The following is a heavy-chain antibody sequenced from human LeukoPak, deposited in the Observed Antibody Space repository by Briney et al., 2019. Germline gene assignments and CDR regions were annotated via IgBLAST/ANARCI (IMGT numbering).Heavy chain of an antibody. D-gene: IGHD3-22*01. CDR1: GFTFSSYA. CDR2: ISYDGSNK. J-gene: IGHJ4*02. V-gene: IGHV3-30-3*01. CDR3: ARPWQNYYDSAFDY. Sequence: PGGSLRLPCAASGFTFSSYAMHWVRQAPGKGLEWVAVISYDGSNKYYADSVKGRFTISRDNSKNTLYLQMNSLRAEDTAVYYCARPWQNYYDSAFDYWGQGTLVTVSS.